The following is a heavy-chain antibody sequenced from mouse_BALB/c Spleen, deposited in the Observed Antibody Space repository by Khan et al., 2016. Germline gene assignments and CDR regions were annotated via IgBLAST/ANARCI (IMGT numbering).Heavy chain of an antibody. V-gene: IGHV1-9*01. CDR3: ARGAY. CDR2: ILPGNNSS. Sequence: QVQLQHSGAELMKPGASVKISCKATGYTFSNYWIEWVKQRPGHGLEWIGEILPGNNSSNYNENFKVKATFTADSSSNTAYMQLSSLTSGDSAVYYCARGAYWGQGTLVTVSA. J-gene: IGHJ3*01. CDR1: GYTFSNYW.